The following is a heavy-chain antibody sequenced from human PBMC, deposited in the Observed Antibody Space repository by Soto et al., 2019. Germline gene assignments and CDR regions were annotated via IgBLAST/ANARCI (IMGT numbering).Heavy chain of an antibody. CDR2: ISYDGSNK. D-gene: IGHD5-12*01. J-gene: IGHJ4*02. Sequence: QVQLVESGGGVVQPGRSLRLSCAASGFTFSSYAMHWVRQAPGKGLEWVAVISYDGSNKYYADSVKGRFTISRDNSKNTLYLQMNSLRAEDTAVYYCARARRRPQYGWLQLRASGSGDYWGQGTLVTVSS. V-gene: IGHV3-30-3*01. CDR3: ARARRRPQYGWLQLRASGSGDY. CDR1: GFTFSSYA.